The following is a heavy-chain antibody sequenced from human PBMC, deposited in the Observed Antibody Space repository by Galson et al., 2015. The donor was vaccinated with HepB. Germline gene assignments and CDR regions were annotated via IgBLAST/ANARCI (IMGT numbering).Heavy chain of an antibody. Sequence: QSGAEVKEPGASVKVSCKASGYTFNKYGISWVRQAPGQGLEWMGWISTKRGNTKHAQNFQGRVTMTTETSTNTAYMELRSLRSADTAVYYCARDVDWALDHWGQGTLVTVSS. D-gene: IGHD3-9*01. CDR1: GYTFNKYG. CDR3: ARDVDWALDH. CDR2: ISTKRGNT. V-gene: IGHV1-18*01. J-gene: IGHJ4*02.